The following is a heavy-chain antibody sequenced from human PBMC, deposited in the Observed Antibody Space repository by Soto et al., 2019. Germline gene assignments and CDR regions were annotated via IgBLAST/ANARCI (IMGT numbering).Heavy chain of an antibody. CDR3: ARGLATMYFDF. CDR2: VYYSGSP. CDR1: GDSMSTDY. J-gene: IGHJ4*02. V-gene: IGHV4-59*01. Sequence: SETLSLTCTVSGDSMSTDYWTWIRQPPGKGLEWIGYVYYSGSPNYNPSLKSRFTISIDTSKNQFSLGLDSVNAADTAVYYCARGLATMYFDFWSQGTLVTVSS. D-gene: IGHD1-26*01.